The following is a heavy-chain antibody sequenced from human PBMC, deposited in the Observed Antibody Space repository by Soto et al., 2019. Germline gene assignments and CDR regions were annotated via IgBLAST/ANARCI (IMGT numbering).Heavy chain of an antibody. D-gene: IGHD2-15*01. J-gene: IGHJ6*02. CDR1: GGSISSSSYY. Sequence: PSETLSLTCTVSGGSISSSSYYWGWIRQPPGKGLEWIGSIYYSGSTYYNPSLKSRVTISVDTSKNQFSLKLSSVTAAGTAVYYCARHLTYCSAGSCYPDFPYYGMDVWGQGTTVTVSS. CDR3: ARHLTYCSAGSCYPDFPYYGMDV. V-gene: IGHV4-39*01. CDR2: IYYSGST.